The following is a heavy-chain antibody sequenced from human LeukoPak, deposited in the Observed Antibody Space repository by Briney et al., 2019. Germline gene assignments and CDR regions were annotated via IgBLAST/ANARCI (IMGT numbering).Heavy chain of an antibody. J-gene: IGHJ4*02. CDR3: AREMVRGLDFDY. Sequence: HSGGSLRLSCAASGFTFSSYWMSWVRQAPGKGLEWVANIKQDGSERYYVDSVKGRFTISRDNAKNSPYLQMNSLRAEDTAVYYCAREMVRGLDFDYWGQGTLVTVSS. D-gene: IGHD3-10*01. V-gene: IGHV3-7*03. CDR2: IKQDGSER. CDR1: GFTFSSYW.